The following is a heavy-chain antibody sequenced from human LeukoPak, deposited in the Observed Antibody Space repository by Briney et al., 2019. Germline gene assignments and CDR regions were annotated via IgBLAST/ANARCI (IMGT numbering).Heavy chain of an antibody. CDR2: IIPILGIA. CDR3: ARDRYYGSGSYYNWTDY. D-gene: IGHD3-10*01. Sequence: SVKVSCKASGGTFSSYAIIWVRQAPGQGLEWMGRIIPILGIANYAQKFQGRVTITADKSTSTAYMELSSLRSEDTAVYYCARDRYYGSGSYYNWTDYWGQGTLVTVSS. V-gene: IGHV1-69*04. J-gene: IGHJ4*02. CDR1: GGTFSSYA.